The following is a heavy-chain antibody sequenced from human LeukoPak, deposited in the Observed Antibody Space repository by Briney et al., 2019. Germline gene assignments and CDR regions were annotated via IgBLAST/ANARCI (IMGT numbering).Heavy chain of an antibody. CDR3: ARGPVDRVATITWYFDL. D-gene: IGHD5-12*01. Sequence: SGGYLRLSCAASGFTFSDYYMSWIRQAPGKGLEWVSYITSSSSYTNYAESVKGRFTISRDNAKTSLYLQMNSLRAEDTAVYYCARGPVDRVATITWYFDLWGRGTLVTVSS. J-gene: IGHJ2*01. V-gene: IGHV3-11*06. CDR2: ITSSSSYT. CDR1: GFTFSDYY.